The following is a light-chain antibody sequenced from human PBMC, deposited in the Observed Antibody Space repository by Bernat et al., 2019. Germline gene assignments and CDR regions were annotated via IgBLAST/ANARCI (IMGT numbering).Light chain of an antibody. V-gene: IGKV1-5*03. CDR2: EAS. Sequence: DIQMTQSPSTLSASVGDRVTITCHASQSISSWLAWYQQKPGKAPKHLIYEASKLQTGVPSRFSGSGSGTEFTLTISSLQPDDFATYHCQQYDTSSNTFGQGTKVEVK. CDR3: QQYDTSSNT. CDR1: QSISSW. J-gene: IGKJ1*01.